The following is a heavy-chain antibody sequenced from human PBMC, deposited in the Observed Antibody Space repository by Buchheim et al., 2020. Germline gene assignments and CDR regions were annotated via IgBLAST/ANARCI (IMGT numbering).Heavy chain of an antibody. Sequence: QVQLVESGGGVVQPGRSLRLSCAASGFTFSSYAMHWVRQAPGKGLEWVAVISYDGSNKYYADSVKGRFTISRDNSKNTSYLQMNSLRAEDTAVYYCAREVRGWYWQYFQHWGQSTL. D-gene: IGHD6-19*01. CDR3: AREVRGWYWQYFQH. J-gene: IGHJ1*01. CDR2: ISYDGSNK. V-gene: IGHV3-30-3*01. CDR1: GFTFSSYA.